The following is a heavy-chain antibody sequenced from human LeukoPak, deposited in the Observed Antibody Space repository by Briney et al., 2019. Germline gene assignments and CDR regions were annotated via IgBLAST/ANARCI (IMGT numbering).Heavy chain of an antibody. CDR2: IGGDSAST. Sequence: GGSLRLSCAASGFGFEDYDMHWVRQVPGKGLEWVALIGGDSASTYYADSLKGRFTISRDNSYNSLYLQMDRLRIEDTALYYCVKDLVVGDYYSSDNYYLPDAFDIWGQGTMVTVSS. J-gene: IGHJ3*02. CDR3: VKDLVVGDYYSSDNYYLPDAFDI. D-gene: IGHD3-10*01. V-gene: IGHV3-43*02. CDR1: GFGFEDYD.